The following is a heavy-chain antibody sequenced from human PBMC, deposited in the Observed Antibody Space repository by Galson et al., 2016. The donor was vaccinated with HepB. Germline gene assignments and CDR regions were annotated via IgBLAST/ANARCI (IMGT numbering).Heavy chain of an antibody. Sequence: SLRLSCAASGFTFRTYTMSWVRQAPGKGLEWVSGISGGGGSAYYADSVKGRLTISRDNPKNMGYLQIHSLRVEDTAVYFCAKDRYCGGGACSWSYFDLWGPGIQVTVSS. J-gene: IGHJ4*02. D-gene: IGHD2-15*01. CDR2: ISGGGGSA. V-gene: IGHV3-23*01. CDR3: AKDRYCGGGACSWSYFDL. CDR1: GFTFRTYT.